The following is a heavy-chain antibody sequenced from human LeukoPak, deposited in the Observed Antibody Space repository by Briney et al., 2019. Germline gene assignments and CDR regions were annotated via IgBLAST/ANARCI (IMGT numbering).Heavy chain of an antibody. V-gene: IGHV1-24*01. CDR2: FDPEEGET. CDR1: GYTFTSYG. J-gene: IGHJ5*02. Sequence: ASVKVSCKASGYTFTSYGISWVRQAPGRGLEWMGGFDPEEGETIYAQKFQGRVTMTEDTSTDTAYMELSSLRSEDTAVFYCVSDPITMIRGVIIEGFDPWGQGTLVTVSS. D-gene: IGHD3-10*01. CDR3: VSDPITMIRGVIIEGFDP.